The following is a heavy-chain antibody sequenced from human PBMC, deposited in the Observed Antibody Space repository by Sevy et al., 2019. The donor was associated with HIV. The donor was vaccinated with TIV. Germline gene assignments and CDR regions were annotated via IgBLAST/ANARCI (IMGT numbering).Heavy chain of an antibody. CDR1: GFTFSSFG. CDR2: IWFDGSNT. D-gene: IGHD4-17*01. V-gene: IGHV3-33*01. Sequence: GGSLRLSCAASGFTFSSFGMHWVRQAPGKGLEWLAVIWFDGSNTYYADSVKGRFTISRDIAKNTLHLQMNSLRAEDTGFYYWARDLEFYDSGDYGPAFMPDFWGHGTLVTVSS. J-gene: IGHJ4*01. CDR3: ARDLEFYDSGDYGPAFMPDF.